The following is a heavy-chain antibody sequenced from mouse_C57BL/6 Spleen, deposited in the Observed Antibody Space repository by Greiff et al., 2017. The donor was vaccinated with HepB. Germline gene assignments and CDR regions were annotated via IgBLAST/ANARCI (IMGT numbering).Heavy chain of an antibody. V-gene: IGHV1-26*01. CDR1: GYTFTDYY. Sequence: EVQLQQSGPELVKPGASVKISCKASGYTFTDYYMNWVKQSHGKSLEWIGDINPNNGGTSYNQKFKGKATLTVDKSSSTAYMELRSLTSEDSAVYYCAREDDYDARFAYWGQGTLVTVSA. CDR2: INPNNGGT. J-gene: IGHJ3*01. D-gene: IGHD2-4*01. CDR3: AREDDYDARFAY.